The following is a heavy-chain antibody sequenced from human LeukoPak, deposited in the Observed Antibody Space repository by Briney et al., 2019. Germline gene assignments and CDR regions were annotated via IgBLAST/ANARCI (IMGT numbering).Heavy chain of an antibody. CDR3: ARRSAYNWFDP. CDR2: IYYSGST. V-gene: IGHV4-61*01. Sequence: SETLSLTCTVSGGSVSSGSYYWSWIRQPPGKGLEWIGYIYYSGSTNYNPSLKSRVTISVDTSKNQFSLKLSSVTAADTAVYYCARRSAYNWFDPWGQGTLVTVSS. J-gene: IGHJ5*02. CDR1: GGSVSSGSYY.